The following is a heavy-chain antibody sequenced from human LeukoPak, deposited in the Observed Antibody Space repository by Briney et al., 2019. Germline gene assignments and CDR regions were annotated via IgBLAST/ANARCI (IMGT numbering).Heavy chain of an antibody. CDR3: AKDLGLWFGELFLPDY. V-gene: IGHV3-66*02. Sequence: GGSLRLSCAASGFTVSSNYMSWVRQAPGKGLEWVSVIYSGGSTYYADSVKGRFTISRDNSKNTLYLQMNSLRAEDTAVYYCAKDLGLWFGELFLPDYWGQGTLVTVSS. J-gene: IGHJ4*02. D-gene: IGHD3-10*01. CDR2: IYSGGST. CDR1: GFTVSSNY.